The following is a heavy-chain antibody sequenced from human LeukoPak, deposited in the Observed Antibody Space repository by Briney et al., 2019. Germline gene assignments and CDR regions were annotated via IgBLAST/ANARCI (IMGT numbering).Heavy chain of an antibody. CDR2: MHYSGST. Sequence: SETLSLTCTVSGGSISSRIYCWGWVRQPPGKGLEWIGSMHYSGSTNYKPSLKSRVTIYVDMSKNQLSLKLTSVTAADTAVYYCVRLGCSGGSCYSFDSWGQGTLVTVSS. V-gene: IGHV4-39*01. J-gene: IGHJ4*02. CDR3: VRLGCSGGSCYSFDS. CDR1: GGSISSRIYC. D-gene: IGHD2-15*01.